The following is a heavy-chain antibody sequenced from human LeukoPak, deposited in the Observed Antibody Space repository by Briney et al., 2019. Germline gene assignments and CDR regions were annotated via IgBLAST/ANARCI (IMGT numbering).Heavy chain of an antibody. CDR3: TTDRGLTMIRGVFVS. D-gene: IGHD3-10*01. CDR2: IKSKADGETT. J-gene: IGHJ4*02. CDR1: GFTFTPAW. V-gene: IGHV3-15*01. Sequence: PGGSLRLSCAASGFTFTPAWMTWVRQAPGKGLEWVGRIKSKADGETTDYAAPVKGRFFMSRDDSKATLFLLMNYLETEDTAVYYCTTDRGLTMIRGVFVSWGQGTLVAVSS.